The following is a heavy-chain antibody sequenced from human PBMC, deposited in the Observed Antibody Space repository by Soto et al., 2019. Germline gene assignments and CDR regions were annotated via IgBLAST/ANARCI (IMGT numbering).Heavy chain of an antibody. J-gene: IGHJ5*02. D-gene: IGHD3-9*01. CDR2: IKSKTDGGTT. Sequence: PGGSLRLSCAASGFTFSNAWMNWVRQAPGKGLEWVGRIKSKTDGGTTDYAAPVKGRFTISRDDSKNTLYLQMNSLKTEDTAVYYCTTDPHMGLVDHVGINWFDPWGQGTLVTVSS. CDR3: TTDPHMGLVDHVGINWFDP. CDR1: GFTFSNAW. V-gene: IGHV3-15*07.